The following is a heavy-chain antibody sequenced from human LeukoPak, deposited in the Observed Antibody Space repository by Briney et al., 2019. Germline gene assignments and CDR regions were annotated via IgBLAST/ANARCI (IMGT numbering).Heavy chain of an antibody. CDR2: IYSGGST. D-gene: IGHD6-19*01. J-gene: IGHJ4*02. CDR3: ARDLSSGWYYFDY. V-gene: IGHV3-66*01. Sequence: GGSLRLSCAASGFTFSSYAMNWVRQAPGKGLEWVSVIYSGGSTYYADSVKGRFTISRDNSKNMLYLQMNSLRAEDTAVYYCARDLSSGWYYFDYWGQGTLVTVSS. CDR1: GFTFSSYA.